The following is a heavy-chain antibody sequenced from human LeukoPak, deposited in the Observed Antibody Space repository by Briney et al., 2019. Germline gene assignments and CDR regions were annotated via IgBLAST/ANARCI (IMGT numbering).Heavy chain of an antibody. Sequence: SETLSLTCAVYGGSFSGYYWSWIRQPPGKGLEWIGEINHSGSTNYNPSLKSRVTISVDTSKNQFSLKLSSVTAADTAVYYCARGRRNLGYCSGGSRGPDYWGQGTLVTVSS. CDR3: ARGRRNLGYCSGGSRGPDY. CDR2: INHSGST. V-gene: IGHV4-34*01. J-gene: IGHJ4*02. D-gene: IGHD2-15*01. CDR1: GGSFSGYY.